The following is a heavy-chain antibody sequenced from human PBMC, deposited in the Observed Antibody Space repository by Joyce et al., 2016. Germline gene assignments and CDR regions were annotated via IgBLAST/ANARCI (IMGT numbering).Heavy chain of an antibody. J-gene: IGHJ3*02. D-gene: IGHD2/OR15-2a*01. CDR1: GGNFYDYT. V-gene: IGHV1-69*04. Sequence: VQLVQSGAEVKKPGSSVKVSCKVSGGNFYDYTITWVRQVPGQGLEWMGRIIPIGGVANYARKFRGRVALTADKSTATAYLELNSLRLDDTAMFFCTRGRIEYSKTFNAYDIWGQGTMVTVSS. CDR3: TRGRIEYSKTFNAYDI. CDR2: IIPIGGVA.